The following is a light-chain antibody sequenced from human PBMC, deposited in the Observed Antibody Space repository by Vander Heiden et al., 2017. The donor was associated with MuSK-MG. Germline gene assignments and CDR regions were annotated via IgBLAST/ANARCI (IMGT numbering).Light chain of an antibody. J-gene: IGLJ3*02. CDR1: SSNIGAGYD. CDR2: GNS. CDR3: QSYDSSGGV. Sequence: QSVLTQPPSVPGAPGQRVTISCTGSSSNIGAGYDVHWYQQLPGTAPKLLIYGNSNRPSGVPDRFSGSKSGTSASLAITGLQAEDEADYYCQSYDSSGGVFGGGTKLTVL. V-gene: IGLV1-40*01.